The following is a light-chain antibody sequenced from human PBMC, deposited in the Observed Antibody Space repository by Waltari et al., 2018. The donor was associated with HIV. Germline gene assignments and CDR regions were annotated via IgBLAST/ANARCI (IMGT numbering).Light chain of an antibody. CDR2: KDN. CDR1: ELPMHY. CDR3: HSSDSSAAYV. V-gene: IGLV3-25*03. J-gene: IGLJ1*01. Sequence: SYDLTQPPSVSVSPGQTARIACSGDELPMHYYSWYQQRPGQAPVLLIYKDNERPSGIPERFSGSSSGTTVTLTISGVQAEDEADYYCHSSDSSAAYVFGTGTKVTVL.